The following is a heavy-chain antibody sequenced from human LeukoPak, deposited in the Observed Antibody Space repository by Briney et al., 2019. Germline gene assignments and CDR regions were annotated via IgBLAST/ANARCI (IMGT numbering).Heavy chain of an antibody. CDR2: INPNSGGT. J-gene: IGHJ4*02. CDR3: ATDGLVATILPYFDH. Sequence: GASVKVSCKASGYTFTGYYMHWVRQAPGQGLEWMGWINPNSGGTNYAQKFQGRVTMTRDTSISTVYMELSSLRSEDTAVYYYATDGLVATILPYFDHWGQGTLVTVSS. D-gene: IGHD5-12*01. V-gene: IGHV1-2*02. CDR1: GYTFTGYY.